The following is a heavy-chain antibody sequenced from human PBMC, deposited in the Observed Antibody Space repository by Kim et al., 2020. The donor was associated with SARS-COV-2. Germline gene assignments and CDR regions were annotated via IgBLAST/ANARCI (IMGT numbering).Heavy chain of an antibody. CDR1: GGSISSSSYY. D-gene: IGHD1-7*01. J-gene: IGHJ5*02. V-gene: IGHV4-39*07. CDR3: ARDWNYEFDWIDP. Sequence: SETLSLTCTVSGGSISSSSYYWGWIRQPPGKGLEWIGSIYYSGSTYYNPSLKSRVTISVDTSKNQFSLKLSSVTAADTAVYYCARDWNYEFDWIDPWGQGTLVTVSS. CDR2: IYYSGST.